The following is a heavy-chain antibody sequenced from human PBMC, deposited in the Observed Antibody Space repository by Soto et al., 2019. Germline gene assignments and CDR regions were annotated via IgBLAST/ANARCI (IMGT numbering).Heavy chain of an antibody. D-gene: IGHD3-9*01. Sequence: SLTCTVSGGSISSGGYYWSWIRQHPGKGLEWIGYIYYSGSTYYNPSLKSRVTISVDTSKNQFSLKLSSVTAADTAVYYCARGKRYFDWLLHYWGQGTLVTVSS. CDR2: IYYSGST. J-gene: IGHJ4*02. CDR1: GGSISSGGYY. CDR3: ARGKRYFDWLLHY. V-gene: IGHV4-31*03.